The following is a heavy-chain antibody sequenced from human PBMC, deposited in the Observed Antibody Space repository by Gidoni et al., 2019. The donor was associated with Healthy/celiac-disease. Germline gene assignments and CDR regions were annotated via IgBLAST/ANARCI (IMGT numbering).Heavy chain of an antibody. CDR1: GGSFSGYY. D-gene: IGHD6-13*01. CDR3: ASCIAAAGPTGHDYYMDV. Sequence: QVQLQQWGAGLLKPSETLSLTCAVYGGSFSGYYWSWIRQPPGKGLEWIGEINHSGSTNYNPSLKSRVTISVDTSKNQFSLKLSSVTAADTAVYYCASCIAAAGPTGHDYYMDVWGKGTTVTVSS. CDR2: INHSGST. V-gene: IGHV4-34*01. J-gene: IGHJ6*03.